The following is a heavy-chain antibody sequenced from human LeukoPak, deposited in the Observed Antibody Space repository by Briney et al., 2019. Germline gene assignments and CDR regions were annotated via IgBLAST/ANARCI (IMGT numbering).Heavy chain of an antibody. V-gene: IGHV1-18*01. Sequence: ASVKVSCKASDYTFTSYGISWVRQAPGQGLEWMGWISAYNGNTNYAQKLQGRVTMTTDTSTSTAYMELRSLRSDDTAVYYCARQDYVWGSYRYHNWFDPWGQGTLVTVSS. CDR2: ISAYNGNT. J-gene: IGHJ5*02. CDR3: ARQDYVWGSYRYHNWFDP. CDR1: DYTFTSYG. D-gene: IGHD3-16*02.